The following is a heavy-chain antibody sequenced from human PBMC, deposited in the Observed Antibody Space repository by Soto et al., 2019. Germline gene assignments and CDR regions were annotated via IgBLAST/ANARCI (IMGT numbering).Heavy chain of an antibody. J-gene: IGHJ6*02. V-gene: IGHV4-39*01. CDR2: IYYSGST. CDR1: GGSISSSSYY. CDR3: ARHCSSTSCSKYGMDV. Sequence: SETLSLTCTVSGGSISSSSYYWGWIRQPPGKGLEWIGSIYYSGSTYHNPSLKSRVTISVDTSKNQFSLKLSSVTAADTAVYYCARHCSSTSCSKYGMDVWGQGTTVTVSS. D-gene: IGHD2-2*01.